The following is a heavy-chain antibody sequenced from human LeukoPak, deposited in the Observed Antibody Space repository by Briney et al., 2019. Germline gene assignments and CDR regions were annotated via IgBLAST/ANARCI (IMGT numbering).Heavy chain of an antibody. J-gene: IGHJ4*02. Sequence: PSETLSLTCTVSGDSIGSYFWSWIRQPPGKGLEWIGYIYYSGSTNYNPSLKSRVTISVDTSKNQFSLKLSSVTAADTAVYYCARDADGVVDYWGQGTLVTVSS. CDR2: IYYSGST. D-gene: IGHD3-10*01. V-gene: IGHV4-59*01. CDR3: ARDADGVVDY. CDR1: GDSIGSYF.